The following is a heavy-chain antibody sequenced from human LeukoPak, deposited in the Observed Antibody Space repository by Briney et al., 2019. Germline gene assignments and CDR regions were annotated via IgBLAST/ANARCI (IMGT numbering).Heavy chain of an antibody. CDR3: TTVISGSYLFDY. V-gene: IGHV3-15*01. J-gene: IGHJ4*02. Sequence: GGSLRLSCAASGFTFSSYEMNWVRQAPGKGLEWVGRIKSKTDGGTTDYAAPVKGRFTISRDDSKNTLYLQMNSLKTEDTAVYYCTTVISGSYLFDYWGQGTLVTVSS. CDR2: IKSKTDGGTT. D-gene: IGHD1-26*01. CDR1: GFTFSSYE.